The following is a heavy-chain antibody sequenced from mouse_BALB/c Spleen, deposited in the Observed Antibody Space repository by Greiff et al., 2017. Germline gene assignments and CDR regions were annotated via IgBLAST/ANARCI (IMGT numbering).Heavy chain of an antibody. D-gene: IGHD2-14*01. J-gene: IGHJ4*01. V-gene: IGHV2-9*02. CDR3: ARDRRYDLYYAMDY. Sequence: VKLQESGPGLVAPSQSLSITCTVSGFSLTSYGVHWVRQPPGKGLEWLGVIWAGGSTNYNSALMSRLSISKDNSKSQVFLKMNSLQTDDTAMYYCARDRRYDLYYAMDYWGQGTSVTVSS. CDR2: IWAGGST. CDR1: GFSLTSYG.